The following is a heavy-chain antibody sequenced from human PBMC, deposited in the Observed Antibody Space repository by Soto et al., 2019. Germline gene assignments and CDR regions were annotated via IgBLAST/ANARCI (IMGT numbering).Heavy chain of an antibody. CDR3: ARTRTAFYRYSFDS. J-gene: IGHJ4*02. D-gene: IGHD2-21*02. CDR2: ISGSGGAT. Sequence: EVQLLESGGGFVQPGGSLTLSCSTSGFTFKDCAISWVRQAPGKGLEWVSGISGSGGATYYTDSVEGRFTISKDFSKNPVSLQMTGLRVDDTAVYYCARTRTAFYRYSFDSWGQGALVTVSS. CDR1: GFTFKDCA. V-gene: IGHV3-23*01.